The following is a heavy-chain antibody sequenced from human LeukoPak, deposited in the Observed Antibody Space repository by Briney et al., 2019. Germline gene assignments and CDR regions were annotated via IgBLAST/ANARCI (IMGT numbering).Heavy chain of an antibody. CDR2: ISGSGDST. Sequence: GESLRLSCAASGFTFSSYAMSWVRQAPGKGLEWVSAISGSGDSTYYGDSVKGRFTISRDNSKNTLYLQMNSLRAEDTAVYYCAKTRPLDSSSWSHGDYWGQGTLVTVSS. J-gene: IGHJ4*02. V-gene: IGHV3-23*01. CDR3: AKTRPLDSSSWSHGDY. CDR1: GFTFSSYA. D-gene: IGHD6-13*01.